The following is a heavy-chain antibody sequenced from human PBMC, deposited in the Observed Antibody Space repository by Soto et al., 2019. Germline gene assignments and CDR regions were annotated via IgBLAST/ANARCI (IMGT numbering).Heavy chain of an antibody. V-gene: IGHV3-33*01. Sequence: GGSLRLSCAASGFTFSKYGMHWVRQAPGKGLEWVELIWNDGIRKVYVDSVKGRFTISRDNSKNTLDLQMNNLRDEDTAVYYCARDDDNDANALDYWGPGTLVTVSS. CDR3: ARDDDNDANALDY. CDR1: GFTFSKYG. J-gene: IGHJ4*02. CDR2: IWNDGIRK.